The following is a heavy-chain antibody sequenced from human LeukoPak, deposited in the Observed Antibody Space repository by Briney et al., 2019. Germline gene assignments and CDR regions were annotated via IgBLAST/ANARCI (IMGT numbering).Heavy chain of an antibody. CDR3: ARSIFGVVIPDD. V-gene: IGHV4-39*01. J-gene: IGHJ4*02. Sequence: SETLSLTCTVSGGSISSSSYYWGWIRQPPGKGLEWIGSIYYSGRTYYHPSLKSRVTISVGTSKNQFSLKLSSVTAADTAVYYCARSIFGVVIPDDWGQGTLVTVSS. CDR1: GGSISSSSYY. CDR2: IYYSGRT. D-gene: IGHD3-3*01.